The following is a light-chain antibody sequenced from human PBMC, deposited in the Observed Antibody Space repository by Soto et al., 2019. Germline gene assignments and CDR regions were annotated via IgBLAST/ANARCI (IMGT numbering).Light chain of an antibody. CDR3: QSFDSSLSGYV. CDR1: TSNIGAGFD. J-gene: IGLJ1*01. CDR2: GNN. V-gene: IGLV1-40*01. Sequence: QSVLTQPPSVSGVPGQRVTISCTGNTSNIGAGFDVHWYQQLPETAPKLLIHGNNNRPSGVPDRFSGSKSGTSASLAITGLQAEDEADYYCQSFDSSLSGYVFGTGTKVTVL.